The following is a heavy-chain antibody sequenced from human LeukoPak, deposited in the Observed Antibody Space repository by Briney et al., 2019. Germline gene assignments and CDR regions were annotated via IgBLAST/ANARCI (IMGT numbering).Heavy chain of an antibody. Sequence: SETLSLTCAVYGGSFSGYYWSWIRQPPGKGLEWIGEINHGGSTNYNPSLKSRVTISVDTSKNQFSLKLSSVTAADTAVYYCARGNKGASFPVTTYYYGMDVWGQGTTVTVSS. CDR1: GGSFSGYY. CDR2: INHGGST. CDR3: ARGNKGASFPVTTYYYGMDV. D-gene: IGHD4-17*01. J-gene: IGHJ6*02. V-gene: IGHV4-34*01.